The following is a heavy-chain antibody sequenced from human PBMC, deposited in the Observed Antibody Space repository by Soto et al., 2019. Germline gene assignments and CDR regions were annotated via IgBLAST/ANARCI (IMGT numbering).Heavy chain of an antibody. J-gene: IGHJ5*02. Sequence: PSETLSLTCTVSGGSISSSSYYWGWIRQPPGKGLEWIGSIYYSGSTYYNPSLKSRVTISVDTSKNQFSLKLSSVTAADTAVYYCARSPIAAAGGTHWFDPWGQGTLVTVSS. CDR3: ARSPIAAAGGTHWFDP. CDR2: IYYSGST. V-gene: IGHV4-39*01. CDR1: GGSISSSSYY. D-gene: IGHD6-13*01.